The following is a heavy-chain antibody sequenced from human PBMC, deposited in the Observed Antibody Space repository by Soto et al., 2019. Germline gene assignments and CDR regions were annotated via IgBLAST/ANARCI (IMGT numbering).Heavy chain of an antibody. J-gene: IGHJ4*02. V-gene: IGHV3-15*01. D-gene: IGHD6-19*01. CDR2: IKINNDGGTS. Sequence: VGSLRLSCAVSGITFSDAWMNWVRQAPGKGLECVGRIKINNDGGTSDYAAPVKGRFTISRDDSKNMVDLQMNSLKTDDTAVYYCTTDKVSVGQWLVRRYFDSWGQGTLVTVSS. CDR1: GITFSDAW. CDR3: TTDKVSVGQWLVRRYFDS.